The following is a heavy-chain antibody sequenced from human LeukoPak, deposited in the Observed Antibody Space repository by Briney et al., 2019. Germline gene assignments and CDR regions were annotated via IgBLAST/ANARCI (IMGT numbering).Heavy chain of an antibody. D-gene: IGHD2-2*01. CDR2: INSGSNHI. CDR1: GFTFTRYT. CDR3: VRGVGVHTFTYLDS. Sequence: GGSLRHSCAATGFTFTRYTTSCIRQAPGQGLEWVALINSGSNHIYYADSVKGRFTISRDNSKNTLYLQMNSLRDDDTAVYYCVRGVGVHTFTYLDSHAHATLVIVSS. J-gene: IGHJ5*01. V-gene: IGHV3-21*01.